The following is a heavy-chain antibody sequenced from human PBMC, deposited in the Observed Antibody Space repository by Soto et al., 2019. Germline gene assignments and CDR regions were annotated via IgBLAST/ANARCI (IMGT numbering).Heavy chain of an antibody. J-gene: IGHJ6*02. V-gene: IGHV1-2*02. D-gene: IGHD3-22*01. CDR1: GYTFTGYY. Sequence: ASVKVSCKASGYTFTGYYMHWVRQAPGQGLEWMGWINLNSGGTNYAQKFQGRVTMTRDTSISTAYMELSRLRSDDTAVYYCARFSLDYYDSSGYWPLGGMDVWGQGTTVTVSS. CDR2: INLNSGGT. CDR3: ARFSLDYYDSSGYWPLGGMDV.